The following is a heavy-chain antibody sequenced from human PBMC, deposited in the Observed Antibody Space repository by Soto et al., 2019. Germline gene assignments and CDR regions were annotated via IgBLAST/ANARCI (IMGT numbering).Heavy chain of an antibody. D-gene: IGHD6-6*01. CDR3: TKSSGGSSSVGMDY. Sequence: GGSLRLSWAVSGFIFKNYALNWVRQAPGKGLEWVASINREGYNKYYADSGKGRFTISRDNSKNTLSLQMTALRVEDSSVYYCTKSSGGSSSVGMDYWGPGTLVTVSS. J-gene: IGHJ4*02. CDR1: GFIFKNYA. V-gene: IGHV3-30*02. CDR2: INREGYNK.